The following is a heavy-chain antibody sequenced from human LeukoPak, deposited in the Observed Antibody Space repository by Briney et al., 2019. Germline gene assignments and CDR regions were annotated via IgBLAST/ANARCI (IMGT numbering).Heavy chain of an antibody. CDR2: TNPNSGGT. CDR1: GYTFAGYY. CDR3: ARGSSSSWYNYFDY. J-gene: IGHJ4*02. Sequence: ASVKVSCTASGYTFAGYYMHWVRQAPGQGLEWMGRTNPNSGGTNYAQKFQGRVTMTRDTSISTAYMELSRLRSDDTAVYYCARGSSSSWYNYFDYWGQGTLVTVSS. V-gene: IGHV1-2*06. D-gene: IGHD6-13*01.